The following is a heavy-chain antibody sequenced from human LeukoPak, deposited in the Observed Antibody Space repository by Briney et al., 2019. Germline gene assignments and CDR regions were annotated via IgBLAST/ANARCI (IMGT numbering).Heavy chain of an antibody. D-gene: IGHD3-3*01. V-gene: IGHV1-24*01. Sequence: ASVKVSCKVSGYTLTELSMHWVRQAPGKGLEWMGGFDPEDGETIYAQKFQGRDTMTEDTSTDTAYMELSSLRSEDTAVYYCATAGRITNFGVAPYDFDYWGQGTLVTVSS. J-gene: IGHJ4*02. CDR1: GYTLTELS. CDR2: FDPEDGET. CDR3: ATAGRITNFGVAPYDFDY.